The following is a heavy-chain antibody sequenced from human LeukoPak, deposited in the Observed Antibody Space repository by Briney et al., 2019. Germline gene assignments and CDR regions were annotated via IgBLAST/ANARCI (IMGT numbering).Heavy chain of an antibody. D-gene: IGHD3-3*01. V-gene: IGHV1-69*05. CDR3: ARGDTDQRITIFGVVNNGFDP. CDR1: GGTFSSYA. Sequence: SVKVSCKASGGTFSSYAISWVRQAPGQGPEWMGGIIPIFGTANYAQKFQGRVTITTDDSTSTAYMELSSLRSEDTAVYYCARGDTDQRITIFGVVNNGFDPWGQGTLVTVSS. J-gene: IGHJ5*02. CDR2: IIPIFGTA.